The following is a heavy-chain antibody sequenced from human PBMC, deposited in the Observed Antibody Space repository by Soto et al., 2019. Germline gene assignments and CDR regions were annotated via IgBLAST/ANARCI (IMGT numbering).Heavy chain of an antibody. CDR3: ARVGPYSSSSVWFDP. D-gene: IGHD6-6*01. Sequence: LSLTCTVSGGSISSGDYYLSWIRQPPGKGLEWIGYIYYSGSTYYDPSLKSRVTISVDTSKNQFSLKLSSVTAADTAVYYCARVGPYSSSSVWFDPWGQGTLVTVSS. CDR1: GGSISSGDYY. V-gene: IGHV4-30-4*01. CDR2: IYYSGST. J-gene: IGHJ5*02.